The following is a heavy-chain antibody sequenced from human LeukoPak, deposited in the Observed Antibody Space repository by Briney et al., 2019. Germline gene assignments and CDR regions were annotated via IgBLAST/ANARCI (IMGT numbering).Heavy chain of an antibody. J-gene: IGHJ6*02. V-gene: IGHV4-4*07. CDR3: ARDFSVVRGVILSYGMDV. CDR2: IYTSGST. Sequence: SETLSLTGTVSGGSISSYYWSWIRQPAGKGLEWIGRIYTSGSTNYNPSLKSRVTMSVDTSKNQFSLKLSSVTAADTAVYYCARDFSVVRGVILSYGMDVWGQGTTVTVSS. CDR1: GGSISSYY. D-gene: IGHD3-10*01.